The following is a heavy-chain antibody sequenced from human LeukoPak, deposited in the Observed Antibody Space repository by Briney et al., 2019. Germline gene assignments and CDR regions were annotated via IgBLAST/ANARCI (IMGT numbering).Heavy chain of an antibody. Sequence: SETLSLTCTVSGGSISTYYWSWIRQPPGKGLEWIGRIYYSGSTYYNPSLKSRVTISVDTSKNQFSLKLSSVTAADTAVYYCASLYIVVVPAAKLGYFDYWGQGTLVTVSS. V-gene: IGHV4-59*05. D-gene: IGHD2-2*01. CDR1: GGSISTYY. CDR3: ASLYIVVVPAAKLGYFDY. J-gene: IGHJ4*02. CDR2: IYYSGST.